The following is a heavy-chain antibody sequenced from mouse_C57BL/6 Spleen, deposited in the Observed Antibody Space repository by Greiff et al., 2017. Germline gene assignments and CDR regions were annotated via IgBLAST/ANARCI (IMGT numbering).Heavy chain of an antibody. V-gene: IGHV1-9*01. CDR2: ILPGSGST. Sequence: VQLQQSGAELMKPGASVKLSCKATGYTFTGYWIEWVKQRPGHGLEWIGEILPGSGSTNYNEKFKGKATFTADKSSNTAYRKLSSRTTEDSAIYYCASNRNYYGSSFIFDYWGKGTTRTVSS. CDR3: ASNRNYYGSSFIFDY. D-gene: IGHD1-1*01. CDR1: GYTFTGYW. J-gene: IGHJ2*01.